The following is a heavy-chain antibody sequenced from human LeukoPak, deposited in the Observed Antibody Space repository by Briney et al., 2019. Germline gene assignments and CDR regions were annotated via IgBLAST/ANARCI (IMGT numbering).Heavy chain of an antibody. J-gene: IGHJ4*02. V-gene: IGHV3-23*01. CDR2: ISGSGGST. CDR3: AKDRTAYYDYVWGSSDY. D-gene: IGHD3-16*01. CDR1: GFTFSSYA. Sequence: GGSLRLSCAASGFTFSSYAMSWVRQAPGKGLEWVSAISGSGGSTYYADSVKGRFTISRDNSKNTLYLQMNSLRAEDTAVHYCAKDRTAYYDYVWGSSDYWGQGTLVTVSS.